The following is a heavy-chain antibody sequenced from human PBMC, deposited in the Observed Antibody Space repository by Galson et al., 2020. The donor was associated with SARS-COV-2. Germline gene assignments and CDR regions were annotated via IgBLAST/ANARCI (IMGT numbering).Heavy chain of an antibody. CDR2: FDPEDGET. CDR3: ATDMGAPNYYYYGMDV. V-gene: IGHV1-24*01. CDR1: GYTLTELS. J-gene: IGHJ6*02. Sequence: ASVKVSCKVSGYTLTELSMHWVRQAPGKGLEWMGGFDPEDGETIYAQKFQGRVTMTEDTSTDTAYMELSSLRAEDTAVYYCATDMGAPNYYYYGMDVWGQGTTVTVSS. D-gene: IGHD3-16*01.